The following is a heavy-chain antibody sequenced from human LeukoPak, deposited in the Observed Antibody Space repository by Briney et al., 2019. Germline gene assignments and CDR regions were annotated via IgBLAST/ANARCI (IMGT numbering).Heavy chain of an antibody. CDR3: IRGTVGAPGNDY. CDR2: IDSDGIFT. J-gene: IGHJ4*02. D-gene: IGHD1-26*01. CDR1: GFTFIGDW. Sequence: PGGSLRLSCAAAGFTFIGDWMHGGRQAPGKGGGLVSRIDSDGIFTSYADSVRGRFTISRDNAKNTLYLQMRSLRAEVTDVYYCIRGTVGAPGNDYWGQGTLVTVSS. V-gene: IGHV3-74*01.